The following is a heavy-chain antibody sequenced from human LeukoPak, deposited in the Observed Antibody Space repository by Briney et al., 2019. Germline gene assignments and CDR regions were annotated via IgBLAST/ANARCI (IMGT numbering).Heavy chain of an antibody. CDR3: ARGRYFNRYYYDSSGSYAFDI. V-gene: IGHV4-34*01. D-gene: IGHD3-22*01. CDR2: INHSGST. CDR1: GGSFSGYY. J-gene: IGHJ3*02. Sequence: SETLSLTCAVYGGSFSGYYWSWIRQPPGKGLEWIGEINHSGSTNYNPSLKSRVTISVDTSKNQFSLKLSSVTAADTAVYYYARGRYFNRYYYDSSGSYAFDIWGQGTMVTVSS.